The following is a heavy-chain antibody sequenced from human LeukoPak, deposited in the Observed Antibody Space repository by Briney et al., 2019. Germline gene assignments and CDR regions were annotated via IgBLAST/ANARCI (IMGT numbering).Heavy chain of an antibody. CDR2: ISGSGGYT. CDR1: GFTFYSYS. D-gene: IGHD5-12*01. J-gene: IGHJ4*02. Sequence: PGGSLRLSCAASGFTFYSYSMSWVGQAPGKGREWVSAISGSGGYTYLAESVKGRFTISRDNSKNTLNLQMNSLRAEDTAIYYCATEWLGTSWGQGTLVTVSS. CDR3: ATEWLGTS. V-gene: IGHV3-23*01.